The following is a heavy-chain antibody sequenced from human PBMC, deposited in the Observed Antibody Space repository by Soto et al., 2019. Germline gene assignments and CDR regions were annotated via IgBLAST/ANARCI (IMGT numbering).Heavy chain of an antibody. Sequence: EVQLVQSGAEVKKPGESLRISCKGSGYSFTSYWISRVRQMPGKGLEWMGRIDPSDSYTNYSPSFQGHVTISADKSISAVYRQGSRLEASDAAMYYCASRERSVDGPYYYCGMDVWGQGTTVTVSS. D-gene: IGHD6-19*01. V-gene: IGHV5-10-1*01. J-gene: IGHJ6*02. CDR3: ASRERSVDGPYYYCGMDV. CDR2: IDPSDSYT. CDR1: GYSFTSYW.